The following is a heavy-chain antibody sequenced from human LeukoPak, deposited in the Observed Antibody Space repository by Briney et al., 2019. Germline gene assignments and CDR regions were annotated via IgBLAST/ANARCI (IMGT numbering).Heavy chain of an antibody. D-gene: IGHD3-9*01. Sequence: GGSLRLSCAASGFTFSSYWMSWVRQAPGKGLEWVANIKQDGSEKYYVDSVKGRFTISRDNAKNSLYLQMNSLRAEDTAAYYCARGLRYFDWPTLGYWGQGTLVTVSS. CDR3: ARGLRYFDWPTLGY. CDR1: GFTFSSYW. J-gene: IGHJ4*02. V-gene: IGHV3-7*01. CDR2: IKQDGSEK.